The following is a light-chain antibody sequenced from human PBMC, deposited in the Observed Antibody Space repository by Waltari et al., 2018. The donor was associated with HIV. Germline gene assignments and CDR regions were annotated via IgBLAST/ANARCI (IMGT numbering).Light chain of an antibody. CDR1: QSVSNY. V-gene: IGKV3-11*01. Sequence: EIVLTQSPATLSFSPGERSTLSCRASQSVSNYLAWYHQKPGQPPRLLIYVASSRATGIPARFSGSGSGTDFTLTISSLEPGDFGVYYCQQRSNWPITFGQGTRLEIE. J-gene: IGKJ5*01. CDR3: QQRSNWPIT. CDR2: VAS.